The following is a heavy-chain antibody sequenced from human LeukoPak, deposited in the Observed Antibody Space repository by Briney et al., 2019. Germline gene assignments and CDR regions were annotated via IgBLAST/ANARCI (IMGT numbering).Heavy chain of an antibody. D-gene: IGHD3-22*01. CDR2: ISWNSGSI. CDR3: AKVTLYYEKNWYFDL. Sequence: GGSLRLSCAASGFTFDDYAMHWVRQAPGKGLEWVSGISWNSGSIGYADSVKGRFTISRDNAKNSLYLQMNSLRAEDTALYYCAKVTLYYEKNWYFDLWGRGTLVTVSS. CDR1: GFTFDDYA. V-gene: IGHV3-9*01. J-gene: IGHJ2*01.